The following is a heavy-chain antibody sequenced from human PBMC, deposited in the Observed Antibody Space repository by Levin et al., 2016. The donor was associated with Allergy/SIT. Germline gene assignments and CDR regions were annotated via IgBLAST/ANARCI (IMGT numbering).Heavy chain of an antibody. D-gene: IGHD3-16*01. CDR3: ARRKGKIDPGVWAKYKAMDV. CDR1: GYSFIDYY. J-gene: IGHJ6*02. Sequence: ASVKVSCKASGYSFIDYYIHWVRQAPGQGLEWVGWVNPNSGGAKYAHKYQDRVTMTRDTSIGTAYMELRRLRSDDTAVYFCARRKGKIDPGVWAKYKAMDVWGQGTTVTVSS. CDR2: VNPNSGGA. V-gene: IGHV1-2*07.